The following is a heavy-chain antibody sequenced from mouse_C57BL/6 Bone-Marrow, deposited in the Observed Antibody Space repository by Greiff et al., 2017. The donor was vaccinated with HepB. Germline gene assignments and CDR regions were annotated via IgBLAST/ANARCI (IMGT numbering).Heavy chain of an antibody. CDR1: GFTFSSYT. J-gene: IGHJ4*01. CDR3: ARMGGGDAMDY. CDR2: ISGGGGNT. Sequence: EVKLQESGGGLVKPGGSLKLSCAASGFTFSSYTMSWVRQTPEKRLEWVATISGGGGNTYYPDSVKGRFTISRDNAKNTLYLQMSSLRSEDTALYYCARMGGGDAMDYWGQGTSVTVSS. D-gene: IGHD2-3*01. V-gene: IGHV5-9*01.